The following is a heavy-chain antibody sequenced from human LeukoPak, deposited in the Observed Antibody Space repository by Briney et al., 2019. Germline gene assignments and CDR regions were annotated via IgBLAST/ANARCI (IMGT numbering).Heavy chain of an antibody. J-gene: IGHJ6*02. Sequence: GGSLRLSCAASGFTFSSYEMNWVRQAPGKGLEWVSYISSSGSTIYYADSVKGRFTISRDNAKNSLYLQMNSLRAEDTAVYYCARGGDSSGYYYVYYYGMDVWGQGTTVTVSS. V-gene: IGHV3-48*03. CDR3: ARGGDSSGYYYVYYYGMDV. CDR2: ISSSGSTI. D-gene: IGHD3-22*01. CDR1: GFTFSSYE.